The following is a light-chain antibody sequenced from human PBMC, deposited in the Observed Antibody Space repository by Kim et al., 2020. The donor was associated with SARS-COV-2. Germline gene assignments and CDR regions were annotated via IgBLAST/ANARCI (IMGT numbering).Light chain of an antibody. Sequence: VSPGQTASITCSGDKLGDKYACWYQQKPGQSPVLVIYQDSKRPSAIPERFSGSNSGNTATLTISGTQAMDEADYYCQAWDSSCWVFGGGTQLTVL. CDR1: KLGDKY. CDR3: QAWDSSCWV. CDR2: QDS. J-gene: IGLJ3*02. V-gene: IGLV3-1*01.